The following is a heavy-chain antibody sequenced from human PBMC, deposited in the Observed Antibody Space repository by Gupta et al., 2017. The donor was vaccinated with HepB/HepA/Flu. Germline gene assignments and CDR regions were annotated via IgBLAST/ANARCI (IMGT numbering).Heavy chain of an antibody. V-gene: IGHV4-34*01. D-gene: IGHD3-3*01. CDR1: GGSFSGYY. CDR2: INHSGST. CDR3: ARGKGGYGVVIKFYMDV. J-gene: IGHJ6*03. Sequence: QVQLQQWGAGLLKPSETLSLTCAVYGGSFSGYYWSWIRQPPGKGLEWIGEINHSGSTNYNPSLKSRVTISVDTSKNQFSLKLSSVTAADTAVYYCARGKGGYGVVIKFYMDVWGKGTTVTVSS.